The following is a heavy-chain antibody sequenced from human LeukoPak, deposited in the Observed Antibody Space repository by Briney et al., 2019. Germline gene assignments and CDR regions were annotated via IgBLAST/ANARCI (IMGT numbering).Heavy chain of an antibody. CDR2: ISAYNGNT. J-gene: IGHJ5*02. CDR1: GYTFTIYG. Sequence: ASVKVSCKASGYTFTIYGISWVRQAPGQGLEWMGWISAYNGNTNYAQKLQGRVTMTTDTSTSTAYMELRSLRSDDTAVYYCARVRLKGPTNWFDPWGQGTLVTVSS. V-gene: IGHV1-18*04. CDR3: ARVRLKGPTNWFDP. D-gene: IGHD3-22*01.